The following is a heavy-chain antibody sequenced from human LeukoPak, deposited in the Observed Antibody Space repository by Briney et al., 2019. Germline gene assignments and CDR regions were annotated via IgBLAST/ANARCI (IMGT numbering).Heavy chain of an antibody. V-gene: IGHV3-23*01. Sequence: WGSLRLSCAASGFTFSSYAMSWVRQAPGKGLEWVSTVSGTSSTSYAAAVKGRVTITIDNSKNTLYLQMNSLRAEDTAVYYCAKLKQWQPQRYFFEYWGQGALVTVAS. J-gene: IGHJ4*02. CDR2: VSGTSST. CDR3: AKLKQWQPQRYFFEY. D-gene: IGHD6-19*01. CDR1: GFTFSSYA.